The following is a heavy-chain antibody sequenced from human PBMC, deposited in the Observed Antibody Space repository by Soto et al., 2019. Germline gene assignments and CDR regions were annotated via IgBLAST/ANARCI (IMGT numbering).Heavy chain of an antibody. Sequence: PSETLSLTCTVSGGSISSGGYHWSWIRQHPGKGLEWIGYIYYSGSTYYNPSLKSRVTISVDTSKNQFSLKLSSVTAADTAVYYCARAFRALDYWGQGTLVTVSS. CDR3: ARAFRALDY. J-gene: IGHJ4*02. CDR1: GGSISSGGYH. CDR2: IYYSGST. V-gene: IGHV4-31*03.